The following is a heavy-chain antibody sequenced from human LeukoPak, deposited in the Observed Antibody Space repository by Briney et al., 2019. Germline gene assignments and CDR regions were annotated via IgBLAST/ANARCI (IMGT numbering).Heavy chain of an antibody. CDR1: GGSFSGYY. CDR2: INHSGST. D-gene: IGHD6-13*01. CDR3: AVAGDSSPVDY. V-gene: IGHV4-34*01. J-gene: IGHJ4*02. Sequence: SETLSLSCTVYGGSFSGYYWTWIRQPPGKGLEWIGEINHSGSTNYNPSLKSRLTISLDTSKKQFSLQLSSVTAADTAVYYCAVAGDSSPVDYWGQGSLVTVSS.